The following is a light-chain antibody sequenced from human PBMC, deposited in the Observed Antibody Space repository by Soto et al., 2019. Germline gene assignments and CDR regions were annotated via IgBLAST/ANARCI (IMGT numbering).Light chain of an antibody. V-gene: IGKV4-1*01. CDR3: QQYESTPPT. Sequence: DIVMTQSPDSLAVSLGERATINCKSSQSVLYSSNNKNYLAWYQQRPGQPPKLLIYWASTRESGVPDRFSGSGSGTDFTLTITSLQAEDVAVYYSQQYESTPPTFGQGTKLEIK. CDR2: WAS. CDR1: QSVLYSSNNKNY. J-gene: IGKJ2*01.